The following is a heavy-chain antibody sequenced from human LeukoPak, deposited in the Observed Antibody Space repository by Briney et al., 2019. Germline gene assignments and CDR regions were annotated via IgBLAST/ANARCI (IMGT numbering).Heavy chain of an antibody. J-gene: IGHJ6*02. CDR2: ISAYNGNT. V-gene: IGHV1-18*01. CDR3: ARDEYYDFWSGKGEITYYYYGMDV. D-gene: IGHD3-3*01. CDR1: GGTFSSYA. Sequence: GASVKVSCKASGGTFSSYAISWVRQAPGQGLEWMGWISAYNGNTNYAQKLQGRVTMTTDTSTSTAYMELRSLRSDDTAVYYCARDEYYDFWSGKGEITYYYYGMDVWGQGTTVTVSS.